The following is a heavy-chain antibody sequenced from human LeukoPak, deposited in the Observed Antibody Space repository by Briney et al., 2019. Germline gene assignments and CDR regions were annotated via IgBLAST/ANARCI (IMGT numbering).Heavy chain of an antibody. J-gene: IGHJ3*02. CDR1: GGSLSSYY. CDR3: ARDGTGAFDI. V-gene: IGHV4-59*01. D-gene: IGHD6-13*01. Sequence: SETLSLTCTVSGGSLSSYYWSWIRQPPGKGLEWIGYIYYSGSTNYNPSLKSRVTISVDTSKNQFSLKLSSVTAADTAVYYCARDGTGAFDIWGQGTMVTVSS. CDR2: IYYSGST.